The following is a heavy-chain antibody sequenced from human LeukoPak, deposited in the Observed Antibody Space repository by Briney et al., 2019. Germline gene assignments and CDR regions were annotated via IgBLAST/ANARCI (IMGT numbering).Heavy chain of an antibody. CDR1: GGSISSGSYY. V-gene: IGHV4-61*02. J-gene: IGHJ6*03. CDR3: ARVPHYYYYYMDV. Sequence: SETLSLTCTVSGGSISSGSYYWRWIRQPDGKGLEWIGRIYTSGSTNYNPSLKSRVTISVDTSKNQFSLKLSSVTAADTAVYYCARVPHYYYYYMDVWGKGTTVTVSS. CDR2: IYTSGST.